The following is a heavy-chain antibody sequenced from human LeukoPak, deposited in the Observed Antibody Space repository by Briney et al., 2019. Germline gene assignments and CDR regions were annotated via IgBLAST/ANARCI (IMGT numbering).Heavy chain of an antibody. CDR3: AKAPSMVRAVITFDY. CDR2: ISDSGGST. J-gene: IGHJ4*02. CDR1: GFTFSSYA. Sequence: PGGSLRLSCAASGFTFSSYAMSWVRQAPGKGLEWVSAISDSGGSTYYADSVKGRFTISRDNSKNTLSLQMNSLKAEDTAVYYCAKAPSMVRAVITFDYWGQGTLVTVSS. D-gene: IGHD3-10*01. V-gene: IGHV3-23*01.